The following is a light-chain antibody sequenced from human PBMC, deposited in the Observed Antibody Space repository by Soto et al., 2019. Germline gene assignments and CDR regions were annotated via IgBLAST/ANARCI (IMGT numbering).Light chain of an antibody. V-gene: IGKV1-5*01. Sequence: DIQMTQSPSTLSASVGDAVIITCRASQNINTWLAWYQQKPGKAPNLLIYDASNLQSGVPLRFNGSGSGTEFTLTISSLQPDDFATYYCQQYNSYWYTFGQGTRLEIK. CDR2: DAS. J-gene: IGKJ2*01. CDR1: QNINTW. CDR3: QQYNSYWYT.